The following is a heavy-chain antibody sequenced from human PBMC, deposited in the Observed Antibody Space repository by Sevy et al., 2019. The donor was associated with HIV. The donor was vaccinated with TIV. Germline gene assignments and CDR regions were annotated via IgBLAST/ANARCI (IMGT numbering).Heavy chain of an antibody. Sequence: SQTLSLTCAISGDRVSSNSAAWSWIRRSPSRGLEWLGRTFYRSKWYNDYALSVRSRITINPDTSKNQFSLQLNSVTPDDTALYYCARASSSSWYGGAFDIWGQGTMVTVSS. CDR1: GDRVSSNSAA. D-gene: IGHD6-13*01. CDR2: TFYRSKWYN. V-gene: IGHV6-1*01. CDR3: ARASSSSWYGGAFDI. J-gene: IGHJ3*02.